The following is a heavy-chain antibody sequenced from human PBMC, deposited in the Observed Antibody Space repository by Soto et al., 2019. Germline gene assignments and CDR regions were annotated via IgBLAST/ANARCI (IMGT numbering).Heavy chain of an antibody. D-gene: IGHD5-18*01. CDR1: GGSFSGYY. CDR2: IVHSGST. J-gene: IGHJ4*02. CDR3: ARGGRGRYTYVHLFFDY. Sequence: SETLSLTCDVYGGSFSGYYWTWIRQPPGKGLEWIGEIVHSGSTNYNPSLKSRVTISADASNNQFSLRLNSVTAADTAVYYCARGGRGRYTYVHLFFDYWGLGTLVTVSS. V-gene: IGHV4-34*01.